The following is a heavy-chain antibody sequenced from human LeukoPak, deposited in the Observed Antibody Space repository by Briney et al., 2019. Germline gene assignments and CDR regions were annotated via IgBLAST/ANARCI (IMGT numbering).Heavy chain of an antibody. CDR3: ARDRASSMIVVVTPYYYYMDV. Sequence: GGSLRLSCAASGFTFSSYSMNWVRQAPGKGLEWVSSISSSSSYIYYADSVKGRFTISRDNAKNSLYLQMNSLRAEDTAVYYCARDRASSMIVVVTPYYYYMDVWGKGTTVTIS. CDR1: GFTFSSYS. D-gene: IGHD3-22*01. CDR2: ISSSSSYI. J-gene: IGHJ6*03. V-gene: IGHV3-21*01.